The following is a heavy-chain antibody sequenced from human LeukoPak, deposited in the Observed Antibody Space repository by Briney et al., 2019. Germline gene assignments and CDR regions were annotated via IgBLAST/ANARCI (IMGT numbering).Heavy chain of an antibody. J-gene: IGHJ6*03. CDR2: INHSGST. V-gene: IGHV4-34*01. CDR3: ARGDYYYYYMDV. Sequence: SETLSLTCAVYGGSFSGYYWGWIRQPPGKGLEWIGEINHSGSTNYNPSLKSRVTISVDTPKNQFSLKLSSVTAADTAVYYCARGDYYYYYMDVWGKGTTVTISS. CDR1: GGSFSGYY.